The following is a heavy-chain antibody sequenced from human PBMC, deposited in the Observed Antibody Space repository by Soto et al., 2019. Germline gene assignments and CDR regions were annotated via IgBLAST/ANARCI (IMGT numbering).Heavy chain of an antibody. CDR2: IIPISGTA. CDR1: GGTFSSYA. D-gene: IGHD2-2*01. CDR3: ARSQGSSTSLVIYDYYYYGMDV. V-gene: IGHV1-69*01. Sequence: QVQLVQSGAEVKKPGSSVKVSCKASGGTFSSYAISWVRQAPGQGLEWMGGIIPISGTANYAQKFQGRVTITADESTRPAYMELSRLRSEDTAVYYCARSQGSSTSLVIYDYYYYGMDVWGQGTTVTVSS. J-gene: IGHJ6*02.